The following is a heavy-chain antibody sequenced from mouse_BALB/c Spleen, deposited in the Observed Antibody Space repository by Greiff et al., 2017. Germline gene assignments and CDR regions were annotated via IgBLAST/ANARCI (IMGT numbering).Heavy chain of an antibody. CDR3: ALEYDYGAMDY. CDR1: GYTFTDYN. J-gene: IGHJ4*01. Sequence: EVQLQESGPELVKPGASVKIPCKASGYTFTDYNMDWVKQSHGKSLEWIGDINPNNGGTIYNQKFKGKATLTVDKSSSTAYMELRSPTSEDTAVYYCALEYDYGAMDYWGQGTSVTVSS. V-gene: IGHV1-18*01. CDR2: INPNNGGT. D-gene: IGHD2-4*01.